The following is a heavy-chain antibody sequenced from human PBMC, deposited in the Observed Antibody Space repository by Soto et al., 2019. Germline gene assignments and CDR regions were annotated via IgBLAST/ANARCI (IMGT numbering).Heavy chain of an antibody. D-gene: IGHD6-6*01. J-gene: IGHJ4*02. Sequence: QVQLQQWGAGLLKPSETLSLTCAVYGGSFSGYYWSWIRQPPGKGLEWIGEINHSGSTNYNPSLKSRVTISVDTSKNQFSLKLSSVTAAETAVYYCARGPGDYSSSSDWGQGTLVTVSS. CDR2: INHSGST. V-gene: IGHV4-34*01. CDR1: GGSFSGYY. CDR3: ARGPGDYSSSSD.